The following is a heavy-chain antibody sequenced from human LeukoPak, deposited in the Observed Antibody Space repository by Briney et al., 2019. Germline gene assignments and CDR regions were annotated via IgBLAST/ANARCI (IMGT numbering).Heavy chain of an antibody. Sequence: GGSLRLSCAASGFTFSTYAMSWVRQAPGKGLEWVSTISGSGGRTYFADSVRGRFTISRDNFKNTLYLQMNSLRAEDTAVYYCANGAAAGTPTIGDYWGQGTLVTVSS. J-gene: IGHJ4*02. V-gene: IGHV3-23*01. CDR1: GFTFSTYA. D-gene: IGHD6-13*01. CDR2: ISGSGGRT. CDR3: ANGAAAGTPTIGDY.